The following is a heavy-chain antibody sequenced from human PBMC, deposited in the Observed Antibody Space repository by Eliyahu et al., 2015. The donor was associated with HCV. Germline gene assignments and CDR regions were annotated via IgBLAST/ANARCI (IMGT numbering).Heavy chain of an antibody. D-gene: IGHD3-3*01. V-gene: IGHV4-61*01. CDR2: IYYSGST. Sequence: QVQLQEPGPGQVXPSETLSLXCXVSXGSVXSXHYYWSWIRQSPGKGLEWIGYIYYSGSTDYNPSXRSRVTISLDTSKNQFFLKLSSVTAADTAVYYCARRAYDFWSGSEYSDCWGQGTLVTVSS. J-gene: IGHJ4*02. CDR1: XGSVXSXHYY. CDR3: ARRAYDFWSGSEYSDC.